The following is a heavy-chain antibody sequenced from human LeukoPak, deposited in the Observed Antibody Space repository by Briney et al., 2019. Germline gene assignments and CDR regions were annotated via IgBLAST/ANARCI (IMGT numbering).Heavy chain of an antibody. CDR2: ISAYNGNT. D-gene: IGHD1-26*01. CDR3: ARGIVGATGYYYYYMDV. Sequence: ASVKVSCKASGYTFTSYGISWVRQAPGQGLEWMGWISAYNGNTNYAQKLQGRVTMTTDTSTSTAYMELRSLRSDDTAVYYCARGIVGATGYYYYYMDVRGKGTTVTVSS. J-gene: IGHJ6*03. CDR1: GYTFTSYG. V-gene: IGHV1-18*01.